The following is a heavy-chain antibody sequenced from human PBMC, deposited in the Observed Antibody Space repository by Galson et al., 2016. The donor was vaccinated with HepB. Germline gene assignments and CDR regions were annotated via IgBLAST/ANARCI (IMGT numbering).Heavy chain of an antibody. D-gene: IGHD3-10*01. Sequence: SLRLSCAGSGFIFSTYAMSWVRQAPGKGLEWVSSIRGSGGGIDYADSVKGRFTISRDNSKNTLYLQMSSLRAEDTAVYYCAKERGSGLTMVRGVLDPFDIWGQGTLVTVSS. CDR2: IRGSGGGI. V-gene: IGHV3-23*01. CDR1: GFIFSTYA. J-gene: IGHJ3*02. CDR3: AKERGSGLTMVRGVLDPFDI.